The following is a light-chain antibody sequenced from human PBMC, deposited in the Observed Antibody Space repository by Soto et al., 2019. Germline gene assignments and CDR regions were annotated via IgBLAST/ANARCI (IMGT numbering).Light chain of an antibody. CDR3: QQRSDWPPIT. V-gene: IGKV3-11*01. Sequence: VLTQSPDTLCLSAGDRPTLCCSASQSVSTYLAWYQQKPGQAPRLLIYDASTRATGIPARFSGSGSGTDFTLTISSLEPEDFAVYYCQQRSDWPPITLGQGTRLEI. CDR1: QSVSTY. CDR2: DAS. J-gene: IGKJ5*01.